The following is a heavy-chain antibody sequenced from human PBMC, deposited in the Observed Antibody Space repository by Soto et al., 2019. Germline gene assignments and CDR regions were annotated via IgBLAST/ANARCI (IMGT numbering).Heavy chain of an antibody. D-gene: IGHD2-15*01. CDR1: GDSISIYY. J-gene: IGHJ4*02. Sequence: SEPLSLTCTVSGDSISIYYWTWIRHPPGKGLEYIGYIYYSGRTYYNPSLKSRVTISVDTSKNQFSLKLSSVTAADTAVYYCARGHLGITTTGTWYDFDYWGQGTLVTVSS. CDR3: ARGHLGITTTGTWYDFDY. V-gene: IGHV4-59*01. CDR2: IYYSGRT.